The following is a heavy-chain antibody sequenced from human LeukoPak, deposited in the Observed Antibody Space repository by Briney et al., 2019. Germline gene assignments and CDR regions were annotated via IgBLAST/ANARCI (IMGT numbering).Heavy chain of an antibody. Sequence: PGGSLRLSCAASGFTFSSYWMHWVRQAPGKGLVWVSRINSDGSSTSYADSVKGRFTISRDNAKNTLYLQMNSLRAEDTAVYYCARVQGHPPNGLDIWGQGTTVTVSS. CDR3: ARVQGHPPNGLDI. CDR1: GFTFSSYW. V-gene: IGHV3-74*01. J-gene: IGHJ3*02. CDR2: INSDGSST. D-gene: IGHD2-8*01.